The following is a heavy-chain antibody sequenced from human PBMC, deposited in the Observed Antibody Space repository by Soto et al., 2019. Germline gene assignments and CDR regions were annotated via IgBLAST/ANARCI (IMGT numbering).Heavy chain of an antibody. D-gene: IGHD2-2*01. J-gene: IGHJ4*02. CDR2: ISYDGSNK. CDR3: ARDRGYCISPSCYVLVGGNDY. CDR1: GFTFSSYA. Sequence: QVQLVESGGGVVQPGRSLRLSCAASGFTFSSYAMHWVRQAPGKGLEWVAVISYDGSNKYYADSVKGRFTISRDNSKNTLYLQMNSLRAEDTAVYYCARDRGYCISPSCYVLVGGNDYWGQGTLVTVSS. V-gene: IGHV3-30-3*01.